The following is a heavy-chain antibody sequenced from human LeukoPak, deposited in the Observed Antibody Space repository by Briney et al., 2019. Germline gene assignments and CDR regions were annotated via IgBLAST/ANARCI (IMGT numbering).Heavy chain of an antibody. D-gene: IGHD3-16*02. J-gene: IGHJ3*02. CDR1: GGSISSYY. CDR2: IYYNGST. Sequence: SETLSLTCTVSGGSISSYYWSWIRQPPGKGLEWIGYIYYNGSTNYNPSLKSRITISVDTSKNQLSLKLSSVTAADTAVYYCARDNGYYDYVWGSYRRGTAFDIWGQGTMVTVSS. CDR3: ARDNGYYDYVWGSYRRGTAFDI. V-gene: IGHV4-59*01.